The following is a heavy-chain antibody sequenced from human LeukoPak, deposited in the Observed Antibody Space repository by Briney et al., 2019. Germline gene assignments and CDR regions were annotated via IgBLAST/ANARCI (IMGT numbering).Heavy chain of an antibody. CDR1: GFTFDDYG. V-gene: IGHV3-20*04. CDR3: ARSKYYYYMDV. J-gene: IGHJ6*03. CDR2: INWDGGST. Sequence: GGSLRLSCAASGFTFDDYGMSWVRRAPGKGLEWVSGINWDGGSTGYADSLKGRFTISRDNAKNSLYLQMNSLRDEDTALYYCARSKYYYYMDVWGKGTKVTVSS.